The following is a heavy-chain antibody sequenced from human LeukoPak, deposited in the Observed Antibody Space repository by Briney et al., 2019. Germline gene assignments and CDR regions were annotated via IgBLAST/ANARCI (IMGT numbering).Heavy chain of an antibody. D-gene: IGHD6-19*01. Sequence: ASVKVSCKASGYTFTDYYIHWVRQAPGQDFEWMGWINPKSGGTEYAQKFQGRVTMTRDPSLSTAYMELSRLGSDDTAVFYCARASTVAGNHRPFDYWSQGTLVTVSS. CDR2: INPKSGGT. V-gene: IGHV1-2*02. J-gene: IGHJ4*02. CDR3: ARASTVAGNHRPFDY. CDR1: GYTFTDYY.